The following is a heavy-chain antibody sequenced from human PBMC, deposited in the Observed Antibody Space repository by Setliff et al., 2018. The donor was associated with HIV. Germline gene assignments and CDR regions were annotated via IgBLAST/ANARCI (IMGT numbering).Heavy chain of an antibody. D-gene: IGHD6-19*01. CDR2: INHSGST. CDR1: GGPFSSSSYY. Sequence: SETLSLTCTVSGGPFSSSSYYWGWIRQPPGKGLEWIGEINHSGSTDYNPSLKSRVTISVDTSKNQFSLKLTSVTAADSATYYCARWVYNSAWSLDYWGQGTLVTVSS. CDR3: ARWVYNSAWSLDY. V-gene: IGHV4-39*07. J-gene: IGHJ4*02.